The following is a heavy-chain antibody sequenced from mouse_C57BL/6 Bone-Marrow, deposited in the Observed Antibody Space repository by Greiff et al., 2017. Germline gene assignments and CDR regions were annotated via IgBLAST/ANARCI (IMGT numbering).Heavy chain of an antibody. D-gene: IGHD1-1*01. CDR2: ISSGGDYI. CDR3: TRQDYYHYWYFDV. Sequence: EVKLEESGEGLVKPGGSLKLSCAASGFTFSSYAMSWVRQTPEKRLEWVAYISSGGDYIYYADTVKGRFTISRDNARNTLYLQMSSLKSEDTAMYYCTRQDYYHYWYFDVWGTGTTVTVSS. J-gene: IGHJ1*03. CDR1: GFTFSSYA. V-gene: IGHV5S21*01.